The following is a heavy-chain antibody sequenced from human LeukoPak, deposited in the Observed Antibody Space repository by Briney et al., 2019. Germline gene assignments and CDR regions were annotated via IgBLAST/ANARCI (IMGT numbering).Heavy chain of an antibody. CDR2: IIPIFGTA. CDR1: GGTFSSYA. CDR3: ARDEVGYYFDY. D-gene: IGHD2-15*01. Sequence: SVKVSCKASGGTFSSYAISWVRQAPGQGLERMGGIIPIFGTANYAQKFQGRVTITADESTSTAYMELSSLRSEDTAVYYCARDEVGYYFDYWGQGTLVTVSS. V-gene: IGHV1-69*13. J-gene: IGHJ4*02.